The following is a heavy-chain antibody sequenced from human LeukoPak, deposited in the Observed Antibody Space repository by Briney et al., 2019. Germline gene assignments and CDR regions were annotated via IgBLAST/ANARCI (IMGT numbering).Heavy chain of an antibody. J-gene: IGHJ4*02. D-gene: IGHD6-13*01. CDR1: GFTFSSYR. CDR2: IISSSTYI. CDR3: ARGSTGIATIRNDY. Sequence: GRSLRLSCAASGFTFSSYRMNWVRQAPGKGLEWVSSIISSSTYIYYSDSVKGRFTISSDNAKTSLYLQMNSMRAEDTAVYYCARGSTGIATIRNDYWGQGTLVTVSS. V-gene: IGHV3-21*01.